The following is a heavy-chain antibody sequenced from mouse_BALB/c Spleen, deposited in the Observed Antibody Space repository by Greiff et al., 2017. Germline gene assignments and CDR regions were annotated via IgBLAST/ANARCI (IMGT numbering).Heavy chain of an antibody. D-gene: IGHD1-1*02. J-gene: IGHJ4*01. CDR2: IWGDGST. Sequence: QVQLQQSGPGLVAPSQSLSITCTVSGFSLTGYGVNWVRQPPGKGLEWLGMIWGDGSTDYNSALKSRLSISKDNSKSQVFLKMNSLQTDDTARYYCARAGGYYGTYAMDYWGQGTSVTVSS. CDR1: GFSLTGYG. CDR3: ARAGGYYGTYAMDY. V-gene: IGHV2-6-7*01.